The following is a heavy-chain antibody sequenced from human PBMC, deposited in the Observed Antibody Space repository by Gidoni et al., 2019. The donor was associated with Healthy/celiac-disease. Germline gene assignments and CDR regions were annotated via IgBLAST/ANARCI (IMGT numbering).Heavy chain of an antibody. V-gene: IGHV1-8*01. D-gene: IGHD5-12*01. Sequence: VRQDTGQGLEWMGWMNLNSVNTGNAQKFQGRDTMTRNTSISTAYMERSRLRSEDTAVYCCARGRGNIVQGDYWGQGTLVTVSS. CDR2: MNLNSVNT. J-gene: IGHJ4*02. CDR3: ARGRGNIVQGDY.